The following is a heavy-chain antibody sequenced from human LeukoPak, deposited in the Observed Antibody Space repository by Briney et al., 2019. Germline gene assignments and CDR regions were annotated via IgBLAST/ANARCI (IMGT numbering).Heavy chain of an antibody. CDR3: ARATVTNPFFDP. CDR1: GGSISSDY. J-gene: IGHJ5*02. Sequence: SETLSLTCTVSGGSISSDYWSWIRQPPGKGLEWIGEINHSGSTNYNPSLKSRVTISVDTSKNQFSLKLSSVTAADTAVYYCARATVTNPFFDPWGQGTLVTVSS. CDR2: INHSGST. V-gene: IGHV4-34*01. D-gene: IGHD4-17*01.